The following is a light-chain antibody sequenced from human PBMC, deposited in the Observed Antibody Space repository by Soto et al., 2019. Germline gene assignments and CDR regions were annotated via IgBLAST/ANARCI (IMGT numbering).Light chain of an antibody. CDR1: SGINVGTYR. J-gene: IGLJ2*01. Sequence: VLTQPSSLSASPGASASLTCTLRSGINVGTYRIYWYQQKPGSPPQYLLRYKSDSDKQQGSGVPSRFSGSKDASANAGILLISGLQSEDEADYYCMIWHNSAVVFGGGTKLTVL. CDR2: YKSDSDK. CDR3: MIWHNSAVV. V-gene: IGLV5-45*03.